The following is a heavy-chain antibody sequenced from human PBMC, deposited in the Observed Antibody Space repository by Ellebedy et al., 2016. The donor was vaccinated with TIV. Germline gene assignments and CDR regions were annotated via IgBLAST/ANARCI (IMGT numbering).Heavy chain of an antibody. CDR3: AKEGTPYSGYDNYFFDY. CDR2: IHPDGSDS. Sequence: GGSLRLXXAASGFTFSSYWMNWIRQAPGKGLEWVANIHPDGSDSYYVDSVRGRFTISRDNTESSLFLQMNSLRAEDTAVYYCAKEGTPYSGYDNYFFDYWGQGTLVTVSS. V-gene: IGHV3-7*03. D-gene: IGHD5-12*01. J-gene: IGHJ4*02. CDR1: GFTFSSYW.